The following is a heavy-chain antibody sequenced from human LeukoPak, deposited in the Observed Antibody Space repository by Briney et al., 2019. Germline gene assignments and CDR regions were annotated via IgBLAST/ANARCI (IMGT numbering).Heavy chain of an antibody. Sequence: SETLSLTCTVSGGSISISTYYWAWIRQPPGKGLEWIGTIYSGTNYYNPSLKSRLTMSVDTSRNHFSLNLKSVTAADTAVYYCARIHWLATHYYFDYWGQGTLVTVSS. CDR2: IYSGTN. CDR3: ARIHWLATHYYFDY. CDR1: GGSISISTYY. J-gene: IGHJ4*02. V-gene: IGHV4-39*02. D-gene: IGHD6-19*01.